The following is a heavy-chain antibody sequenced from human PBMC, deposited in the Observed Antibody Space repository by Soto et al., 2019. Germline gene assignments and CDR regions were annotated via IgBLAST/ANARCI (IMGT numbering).Heavy chain of an antibody. J-gene: IGHJ4*02. V-gene: IGHV3-30*18. D-gene: IGHD3-22*01. CDR3: AKDLLYDYDSSGFDY. CDR1: GFTFSSYG. CDR2: ISYDGSNK. Sequence: QVQLVESGGGVVQPGRSLRLSCAASGFTFSSYGMHWVRQAPGKGLEWVAVISYDGSNKYYADSVKGRFTISRDNSKNTMYRQMNSLRAEDTAVYYCAKDLLYDYDSSGFDYWGQGTLVTVSS.